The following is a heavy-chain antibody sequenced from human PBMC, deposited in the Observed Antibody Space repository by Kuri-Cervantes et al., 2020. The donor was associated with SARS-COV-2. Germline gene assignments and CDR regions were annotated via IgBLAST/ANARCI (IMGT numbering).Heavy chain of an antibody. D-gene: IGHD3-22*01. J-gene: IGHJ6*03. V-gene: IGHV3-48*01. Sequence: GRSLRVSGAASGFTFSSYSMNWVRQAPGKGLEWVSYISSSSSTIYYADSVKGRVTISRDNAKNSLYLQMNSLRAEDTAVYYCSRTYDSSGSLYYYYYMDVWGKGTTVTVSS. CDR3: SRTYDSSGSLYYYYYMDV. CDR2: ISSSSSTI. CDR1: GFTFSSYS.